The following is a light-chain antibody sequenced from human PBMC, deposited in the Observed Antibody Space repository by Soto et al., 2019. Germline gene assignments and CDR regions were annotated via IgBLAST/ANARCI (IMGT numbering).Light chain of an antibody. CDR2: GAS. J-gene: IGKJ2*01. CDR1: QSVRSN. CDR3: QQYNDWPGT. V-gene: IGKV3-15*01. Sequence: EIVMTQSPGTLSVSPGERATLSCRASQSVRSNLARYQQKPGQAPRLLIYGASTRATGIPARFSGSGSGTELTLTISSLQSEDFAVYYCQQYNDWPGTFGQGTTLEVK.